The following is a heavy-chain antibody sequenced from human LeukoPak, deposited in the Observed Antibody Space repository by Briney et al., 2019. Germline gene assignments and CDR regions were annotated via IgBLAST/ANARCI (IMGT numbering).Heavy chain of an antibody. D-gene: IGHD1-14*01. CDR3: ARHTGTYYYYYYMDV. Sequence: SETLSLTCTVSGASISSSSYYWGWIRQPPGKGLEWIGSIYYSGSTYYNPSLKSRVTISVDTSKNQFSLKLSSVTAADTAVYYCARHTGTYYYYYYMDVWGKGTTVTVSS. J-gene: IGHJ6*03. CDR1: GASISSSSYY. CDR2: IYYSGST. V-gene: IGHV4-39*01.